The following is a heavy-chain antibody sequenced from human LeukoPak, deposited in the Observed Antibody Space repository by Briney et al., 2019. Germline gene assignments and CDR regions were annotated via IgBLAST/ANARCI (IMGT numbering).Heavy chain of an antibody. J-gene: IGHJ4*02. CDR3: ARGYCYNTNCYCDY. D-gene: IGHD2-2*01. CDR1: GFTVSSSY. CDR2: IYSGGNT. V-gene: IGHV3-53*01. Sequence: GGSLRLSCAASGFTVSSSYMNWVRQAPGKGLEWVSVIYSGGNTYYADSVKGRFTISRDNSKNTLYLQMNSLRAEDTAVYYCARGYCYNTNCYCDYWGQGTLVTVSS.